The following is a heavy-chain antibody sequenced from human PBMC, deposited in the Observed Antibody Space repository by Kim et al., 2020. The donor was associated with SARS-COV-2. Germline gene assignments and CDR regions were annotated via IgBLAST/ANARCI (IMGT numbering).Heavy chain of an antibody. J-gene: IGHJ3*02. D-gene: IGHD4-17*01. CDR1: GFTFSSYT. V-gene: IGHV3-21*01. Sequence: GGSLRLSCAASGFTFSSYTMHWVRQAPGKGLEWVSSISSSSDYIYYADSVKGRFTISRDNAKNSLYLQMNSLRAEDTAVYYCARPNYGDDAFDIWGQGAMVTVSS. CDR3: ARPNYGDDAFDI. CDR2: ISSSSDYI.